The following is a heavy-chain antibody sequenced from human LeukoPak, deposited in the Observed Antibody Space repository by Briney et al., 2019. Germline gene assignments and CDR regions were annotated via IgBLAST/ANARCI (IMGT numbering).Heavy chain of an antibody. CDR3: ARDTRDYYGSGSYKGEDNWFDP. D-gene: IGHD3-10*01. V-gene: IGHV3-30*02. CDR1: GFIFSTYD. J-gene: IGHJ5*02. Sequence: GGSLRLSCAASGFIFSTYDMHWVRQAPGKGLEWVAFIRYDGSNKYYTDSVKGRFTVSRDNSKNTLYLQMNSLRAEDTAVYYCARDTRDYYGSGSYKGEDNWFDPWGQGTLVTVSS. CDR2: IRYDGSNK.